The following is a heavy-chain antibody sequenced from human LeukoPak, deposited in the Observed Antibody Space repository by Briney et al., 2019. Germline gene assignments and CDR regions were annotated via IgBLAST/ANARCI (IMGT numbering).Heavy chain of an antibody. D-gene: IGHD2-2*01. J-gene: IGHJ5*02. CDR3: ARDPGSTRGFDP. CDR2: IYYSGST. V-gene: IGHV4-59*01. Sequence: SETLSLTCTVSGGSIRSYYWSWIRQPPGKGLEWIGYIYYSGSTNYNPPLKNRVTISVDTSKNQFSLKLSSVTAADTAVYYCARDPGSTRGFDPWGQGTLVTVSS. CDR1: GGSIRSYY.